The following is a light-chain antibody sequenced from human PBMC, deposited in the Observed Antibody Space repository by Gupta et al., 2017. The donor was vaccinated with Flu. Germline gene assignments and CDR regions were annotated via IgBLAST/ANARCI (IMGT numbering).Light chain of an antibody. Sequence: DILMTQFPSFVSASVGDRVTLTCRASQDISKWVVWYQQLPGKAPKILIFSASTVQSGVPSRFSGSGSGTEFTLTISSLQAEDFATYFCQQTQSFPRTFGQGT. CDR2: SAS. CDR1: QDISKW. J-gene: IGKJ1*01. V-gene: IGKV1-12*01. CDR3: QQTQSFPRT.